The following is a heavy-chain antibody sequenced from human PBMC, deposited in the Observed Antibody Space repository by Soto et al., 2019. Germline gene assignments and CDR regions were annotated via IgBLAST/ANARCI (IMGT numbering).Heavy chain of an antibody. CDR2: INPDNGDT. D-gene: IGHD3-22*01. CDR3: ARAFYYSDSSGYFPGYLQH. CDR1: GYRFIGYY. J-gene: IGHJ1*01. V-gene: IGHV1-2*04. Sequence: ASVKVSCKASGYRFIGYYIHWVRQAPGQGLKWMGWINPDNGDTKYAQKFRGWVTVTRDTSISTAYMELSRLKSDDTAVYYCARAFYYSDSSGYFPGYLQHWGQGTLVTVSS.